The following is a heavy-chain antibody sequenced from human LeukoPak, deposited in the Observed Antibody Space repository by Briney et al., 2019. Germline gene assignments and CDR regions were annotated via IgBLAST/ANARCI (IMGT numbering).Heavy chain of an antibody. V-gene: IGHV1-2*06. D-gene: IGHD3-22*01. Sequence: ASVKVSCKASGYTFTSYAIHWVRQAPGQGLEWMGRINPNSGGTNYAQNFQGKVTVTRDTSISTVYMELSGLRSDDTAVYYCTRYYYHTSGFDYWGQGTLVTVSS. CDR3: TRYYYHTSGFDY. J-gene: IGHJ4*02. CDR2: INPNSGGT. CDR1: GYTFTSYA.